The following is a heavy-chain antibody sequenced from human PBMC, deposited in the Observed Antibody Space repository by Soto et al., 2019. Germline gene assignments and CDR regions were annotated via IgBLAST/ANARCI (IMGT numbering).Heavy chain of an antibody. CDR1: GYTFTSYD. CDR2: MNPNSGNT. D-gene: IGHD2-21*02. V-gene: IGHV1-8*01. Sequence: QVQLVQSGAEVKKPGASVKVSCKASGYTFTSYDINWVRQATGQGLEWMGWMNPNSGNTGYAQKFQGRVTMTRNTSISTAYMELSSLRSEDTAVYYCARGVVVVTRSYYYGMDVWGQGTTVTVSS. J-gene: IGHJ6*02. CDR3: ARGVVVVTRSYYYGMDV.